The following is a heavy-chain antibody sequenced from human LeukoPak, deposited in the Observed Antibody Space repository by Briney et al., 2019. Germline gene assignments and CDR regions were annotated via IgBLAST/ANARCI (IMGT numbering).Heavy chain of an antibody. V-gene: IGHV4-61*02. CDR1: GGSISSGSYY. Sequence: PSQTLSLTCTVPGGSISSGSYYWSWIPQPAGKGLEWIGRIYTSGSTNYNPSLKSRVTISVDTSKNQFSLKLSSVTAADTAVYYCASTLVIFLPPTRYYYYGMDVWGQGTTVTVSS. CDR2: IYTSGST. CDR3: ASTLVIFLPPTRYYYYGMDV. J-gene: IGHJ6*02. D-gene: IGHD3-10*01.